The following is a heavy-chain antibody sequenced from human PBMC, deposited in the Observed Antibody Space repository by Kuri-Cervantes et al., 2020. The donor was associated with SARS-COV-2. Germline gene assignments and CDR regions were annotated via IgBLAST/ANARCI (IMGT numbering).Heavy chain of an antibody. D-gene: IGHD3-10*01. Sequence: GSLRPSCPVSAGSISSVSYYWSWIRQPPGKGLEWIGYIYYSGNTNYNPSLKSRVTISVDTSKNQFSLKLSSVTAADTAVYYCAHIVPKTMEFDYWGQGTLVTVSS. CDR2: IYYSGNT. J-gene: IGHJ4*02. CDR1: AGSISSVSYY. CDR3: AHIVPKTMEFDY. V-gene: IGHV4-61*01.